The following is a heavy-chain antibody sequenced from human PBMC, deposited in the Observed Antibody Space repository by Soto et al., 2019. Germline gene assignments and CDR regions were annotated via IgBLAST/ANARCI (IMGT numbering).Heavy chain of an antibody. CDR3: ARLSTIFGVVIRSEAFDI. V-gene: IGHV1-18*01. CDR1: GYTFSSYG. J-gene: IGHJ3*02. D-gene: IGHD3-3*01. Sequence: ASVKVSCKASGYTFSSYGFAWVRQAPGQGLEWMGWISVYNGNTNFAQKFQGRLTMTTDTSTSTAYMELRSLRSDDTAVYYCARLSTIFGVVIRSEAFDIWGQGTMVTVSS. CDR2: ISVYNGNT.